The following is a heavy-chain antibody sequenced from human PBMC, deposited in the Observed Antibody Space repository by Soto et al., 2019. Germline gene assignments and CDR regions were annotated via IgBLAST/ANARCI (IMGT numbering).Heavy chain of an antibody. Sequence: SVKVSCKASGGTFSSYAISWVRQAPGQGLEWMGGIIPIFGTANYAQRFQGRVTITADKSTSTAYMELSSLRSEDTAVYYCARTGEWELLSWFDPWGQGTLVTVSS. D-gene: IGHD1-26*01. CDR3: ARTGEWELLSWFDP. CDR2: IIPIFGTA. CDR1: GGTFSSYA. V-gene: IGHV1-69*06. J-gene: IGHJ5*02.